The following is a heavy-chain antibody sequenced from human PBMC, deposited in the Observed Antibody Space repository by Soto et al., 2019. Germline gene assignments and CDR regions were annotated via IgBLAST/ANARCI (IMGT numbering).Heavy chain of an antibody. Sequence: PGGSLRLSCAASGFTFDDYGMSWVRQAPGKGLEWVSGINWNGGSTGYADSVKGRFTISRDNAKNTLYLQMNSLRAEDTAVYYCAKDCGYSCGYDAFDIWGQGTMVTVSS. J-gene: IGHJ3*02. D-gene: IGHD5-18*01. V-gene: IGHV3-20*04. CDR2: INWNGGST. CDR3: AKDCGYSCGYDAFDI. CDR1: GFTFDDYG.